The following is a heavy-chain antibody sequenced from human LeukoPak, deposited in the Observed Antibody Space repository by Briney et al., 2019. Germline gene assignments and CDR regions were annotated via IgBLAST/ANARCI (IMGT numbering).Heavy chain of an antibody. Sequence: ESGPALVKPTQTLTLTCTFSGFSLSTSRMCVTWIRQPPGKALEWLARIDWDDDKYYSTSLKTRLTISNDTSKNHVFLTMTNTDPVDTATYYCARWTTETPHDAFDIWGRGTMVTVSS. D-gene: IGHD1-14*01. J-gene: IGHJ3*02. CDR1: GFSLSTSRMC. CDR3: ARWTTETPHDAFDI. V-gene: IGHV2-70*11. CDR2: IDWDDDK.